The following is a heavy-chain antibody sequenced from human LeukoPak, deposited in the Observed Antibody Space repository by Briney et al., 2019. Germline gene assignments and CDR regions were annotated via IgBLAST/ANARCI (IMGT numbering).Heavy chain of an antibody. CDR2: IHSSGST. Sequence: SETLSLTCTVSGGSISSGGYYWSWIRQHPGKGLENIGYIHSSGSTNYNPSYKGRVTVSLEMSKNQFSLSLSSVTAADTAVYYCARDPGDTDWYNFDFWGQGILVTVSS. CDR1: GGSISSGGYY. J-gene: IGHJ4*02. D-gene: IGHD3-9*01. CDR3: ARDPGDTDWYNFDF. V-gene: IGHV4-61*08.